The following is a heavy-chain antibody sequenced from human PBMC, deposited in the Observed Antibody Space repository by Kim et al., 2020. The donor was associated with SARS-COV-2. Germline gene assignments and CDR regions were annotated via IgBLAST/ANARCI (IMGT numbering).Heavy chain of an antibody. Sequence: GGSLRLSCAASGFTVSSNYMSWVRQAPGKGLEWVSVIYSGGSTYYADSVKGRFTISRHNSKNTLYLQMNSLRAEDTAVYYCAGRVVSSSSLWRYYYYGMDVWGQGTTVTVSS. CDR1: GFTVSSNY. D-gene: IGHD6-13*01. CDR2: IYSGGST. CDR3: AGRVVSSSSLWRYYYYGMDV. V-gene: IGHV3-53*04. J-gene: IGHJ6*02.